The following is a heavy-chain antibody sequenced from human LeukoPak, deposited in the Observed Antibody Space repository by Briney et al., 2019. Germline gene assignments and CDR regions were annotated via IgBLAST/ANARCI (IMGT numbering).Heavy chain of an antibody. J-gene: IGHJ3*02. CDR2: INPSGAGT. CDR1: GYTFTSYD. CDR3: ATAPPYIGTYGGVPFDM. D-gene: IGHD1-26*01. Sequence: ASVKVSCKASGYTFTSYDINWVRQAPGQGLEWIGLINPSGAGTNYAQKFQGRVSVTRDTSTTTVYMELSSLRSDDTAVYYCATAPPYIGTYGGVPFDMWGQGTMVTVSS. V-gene: IGHV1-46*01.